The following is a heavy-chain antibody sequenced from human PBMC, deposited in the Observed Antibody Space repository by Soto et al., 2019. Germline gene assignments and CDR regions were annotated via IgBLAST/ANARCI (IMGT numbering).Heavy chain of an antibody. Sequence: QVQLQESGPRVVKPSGTLSLTCTVSSGSMNDYYLTWIRQPAGKGLECIGRIFTSGSTNYSPSLMRRVTMSVDTSKTRFSLRLTSVTAADTAVYYCARLKGDGFDTWGQGTRVTVSS. V-gene: IGHV4-4*07. J-gene: IGHJ3*02. CDR3: ARLKGDGFDT. CDR1: SGSMNDYY. CDR2: IFTSGST.